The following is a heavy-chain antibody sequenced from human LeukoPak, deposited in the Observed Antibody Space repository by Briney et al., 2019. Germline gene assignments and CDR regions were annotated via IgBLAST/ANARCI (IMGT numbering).Heavy chain of an antibody. CDR3: ATAPDKYCSSTSCPLDY. V-gene: IGHV1-24*01. D-gene: IGHD2-2*01. Sequence: ASVKVSCKVSGYTLTELSMHWVRQAPGKGLEWMGGFDPEDGETIYAQKFQGRVTMTEDTSTDTAYMELSSLRSEDTAVYYCATAPDKYCSSTSCPLDYWGQGTLVTVSS. CDR1: GYTLTELS. J-gene: IGHJ4*02. CDR2: FDPEDGET.